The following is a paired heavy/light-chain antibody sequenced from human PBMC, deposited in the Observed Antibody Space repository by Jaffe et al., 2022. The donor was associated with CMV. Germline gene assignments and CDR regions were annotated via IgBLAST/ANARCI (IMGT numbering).Heavy chain of an antibody. Sequence: EVQLAESGGGLVQPGGSLRLSCAASGFTFSSYWMHWVRQAPGKGLVWVSRINHDGSSTSYADSVKGRFTISRDNAKNTLYLQMNSLRAEDTAVYYCIRDYTMDVWGQGTTVTVSS. V-gene: IGHV3-74*01. CDR1: GFTFSSYW. CDR2: INHDGSST. J-gene: IGHJ6*02. CDR3: IRDYTMDV. D-gene: IGHD4-4*01.
Light chain of an antibody. CDR3: HQSSSLPLT. V-gene: IGKV6-21*02. CDR2: YAS. Sequence: EIVLTQSPDFQSVTPKEKVTITCRASQSIGSSLHWYQQKPDQSPKLLIKYASQSISGVPSRFSGSGSGTDFTLTINSLEAEDAATYYCHQSSSLPLTFGGGTKVEIK. CDR1: QSIGSS. J-gene: IGKJ4*01.